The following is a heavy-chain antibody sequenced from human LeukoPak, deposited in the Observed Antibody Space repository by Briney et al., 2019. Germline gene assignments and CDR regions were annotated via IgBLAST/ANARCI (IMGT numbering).Heavy chain of an antibody. V-gene: IGHV3-7*01. CDR1: GFSFRDFW. D-gene: IGHD5-12*01. CDR2: INQGGSVK. CDR3: ARFGYSGWNLEY. J-gene: IGHJ4*02. Sequence: GGSLRLSCAASGFSFRDFWMTWVRQAPGKGLEWVANINQGGSVKYYVDSVKGRFTISRDDAKSSLYVQMNSLRDEDTAVHYCARFGYSGWNLEYWGQGTLVTVSS.